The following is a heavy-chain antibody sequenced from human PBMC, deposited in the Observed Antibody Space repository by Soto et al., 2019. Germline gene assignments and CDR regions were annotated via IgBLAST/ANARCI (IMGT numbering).Heavy chain of an antibody. V-gene: IGHV5-51*01. CDR3: ARGSAAARIWHYYAMDV. CDR2: IYPGDSDT. Sequence: PGESLKISCKGSGYSFTSYWIGWVRQMPGKGLEWLGIIYPGDSDTRYSPSFQGQVTISADKSISTAYLQWSSLKASDTAMYYCARGSAAARIWHYYAMDVCGQATTGTVSS. D-gene: IGHD6-13*01. J-gene: IGHJ6*02. CDR1: GYSFTSYW.